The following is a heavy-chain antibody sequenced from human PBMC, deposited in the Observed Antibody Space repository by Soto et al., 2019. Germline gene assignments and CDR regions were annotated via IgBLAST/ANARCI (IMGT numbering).Heavy chain of an antibody. CDR1: GYTFTSYG. Sequence: ASVKVSCKASGYTFTSYGISWVRQAPGQGLEWMGWISAYNGNTNYAQKLQGRVTMTTDTSTSTAYMELRSLRSDDTAVYYCERDYTLEDYDSNRYGMDVWGQGTTVTVSS. CDR2: ISAYNGNT. J-gene: IGHJ6*02. CDR3: ERDYTLEDYDSNRYGMDV. V-gene: IGHV1-18*01. D-gene: IGHD3-22*01.